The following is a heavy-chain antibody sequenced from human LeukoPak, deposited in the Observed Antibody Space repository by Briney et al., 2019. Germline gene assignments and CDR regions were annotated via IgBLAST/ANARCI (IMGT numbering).Heavy chain of an antibody. CDR2: IYHSGST. CDR1: GGSISSGGYY. Sequence: PPQTLSLTCTVSGGSISSGGYYWSWIRQPPGKGLEWIGYIYHSGSTYYNPSLKSRVTISVDRSMNQFSLKLSSVTAADTAVYYCAREASIAARFYDYWGQGTLVTVSS. CDR3: AREASIAARFYDY. D-gene: IGHD6-6*01. J-gene: IGHJ4*02. V-gene: IGHV4-30-2*01.